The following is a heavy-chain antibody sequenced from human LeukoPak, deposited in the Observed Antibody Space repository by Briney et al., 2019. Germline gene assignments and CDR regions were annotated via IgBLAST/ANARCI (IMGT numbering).Heavy chain of an antibody. Sequence: PGRSLRLSCAASGLTLKSYGLHWVRQAPGKGLEWVALISYDGNNKYYADSVKGRFTISRDNSRNTLYLQMNSLRAEDTAVYYCAKVQQHVIALYHAMDVWGPGTKVTVSS. D-gene: IGHD6-13*01. J-gene: IGHJ6*02. CDR2: ISYDGNNK. CDR1: GLTLKSYG. CDR3: AKVQQHVIALYHAMDV. V-gene: IGHV3-30*18.